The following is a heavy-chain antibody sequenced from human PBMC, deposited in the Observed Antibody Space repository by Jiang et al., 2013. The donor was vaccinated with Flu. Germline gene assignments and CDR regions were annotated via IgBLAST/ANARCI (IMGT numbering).Heavy chain of an antibody. J-gene: IGHJ4*02. CDR2: VFHGGGT. CDR3: ARVRREIGSRPDQGFIDY. V-gene: IGHV4-4*02. D-gene: IGHD5/OR15-5a*01. Sequence: PGLVKPSGTLSLTCAVSGASISSTDWWNWVRQPPGKALEWIGEVFHGGGTNSNPSLQSRVTILVDKSKNQFSLMLSSVTAADTAVYYCARVRREIGSRPDQGFIDYWGQGILVTVSS. CDR1: GASISSTDW.